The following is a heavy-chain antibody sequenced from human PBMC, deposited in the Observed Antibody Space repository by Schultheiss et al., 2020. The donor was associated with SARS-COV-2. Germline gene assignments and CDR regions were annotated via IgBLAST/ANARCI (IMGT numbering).Heavy chain of an antibody. D-gene: IGHD6-13*01. V-gene: IGHV4-31*03. J-gene: IGHJ6*02. Sequence: SQTLSLTCTVSGYSISSGYYWGWIRQPPGKGLEWIGYIYYSGSTYYNPSLKSRVTISVDTSKNQFSLKLSSVTAADTAVYYCATLRGGSSWYYYYYGMDVWSQGTTVTVAS. CDR2: IYYSGST. CDR3: ATLRGGSSWYYYYYGMDV. CDR1: GYSISSGYY.